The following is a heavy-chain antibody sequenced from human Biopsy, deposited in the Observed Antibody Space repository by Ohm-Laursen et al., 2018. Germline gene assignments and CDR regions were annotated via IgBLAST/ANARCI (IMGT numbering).Heavy chain of an antibody. V-gene: IGHV4-59*01. CDR1: GGSMTGYE. CDR3: ARVEAGTYDALDI. Sequence: PSEPLSLTCCVSGGSMTGYEWSWIRLAPGKGLEWIGYIYYSGGTKYNPSLASRVTFSVDMSKSQFSLKLYSVTAADTAVYYCARVEAGTYDALDIWGQGTLVAVSA. D-gene: IGHD1-26*01. CDR2: IYYSGGT. J-gene: IGHJ3*02.